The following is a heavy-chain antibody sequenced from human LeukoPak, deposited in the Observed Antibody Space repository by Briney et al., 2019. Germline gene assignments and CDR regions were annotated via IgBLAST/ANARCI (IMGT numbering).Heavy chain of an antibody. J-gene: IGHJ3*02. D-gene: IGHD6-13*01. CDR3: ATDGPPSSAEAASDAFDI. Sequence: GASVKVSCKVSGYTLTELSMHWVRQAPGKGLEWMGGFDPEDGETIYAQKFQGRVTMTEDTSTDTAYMELSSLRSEDTAVYYCATDGPPSSAEAASDAFDIWGQGTMVTVSS. CDR2: FDPEDGET. V-gene: IGHV1-24*01. CDR1: GYTLTELS.